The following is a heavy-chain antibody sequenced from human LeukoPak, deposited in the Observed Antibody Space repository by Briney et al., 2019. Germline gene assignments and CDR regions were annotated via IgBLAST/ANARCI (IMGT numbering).Heavy chain of an antibody. Sequence: SETLSLTCGVSGGSITSTNWWSWVRQPPGQGLEGIGEISLRGRTNYNPSLNSRVTMSLDESKNQLSLNLTSVTAADTAIYYCSRESGPFCPFGYWGQGTLVTVPS. CDR3: SRESGPFCPFGY. D-gene: IGHD1-26*01. V-gene: IGHV4-4*02. CDR2: ISLRGRT. J-gene: IGHJ4*02. CDR1: GGSITSTNW.